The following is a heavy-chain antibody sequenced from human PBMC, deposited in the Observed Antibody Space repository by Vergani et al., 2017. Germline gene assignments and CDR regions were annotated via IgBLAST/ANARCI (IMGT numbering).Heavy chain of an antibody. CDR2: IYTSGST. V-gene: IGHV4-61*02. J-gene: IGHJ5*02. Sequence: QVQLQQWGAGLLKPSQTLSLTCTVSGGSISSGSYYWSWIRQPAGKGLEWIGRIYTSGSTNYNPSLKSRVTISVDTSKNQFSLKLSSVTAADTAVYYCARHGLAYCGGDCWTWGQGTLVTVSS. D-gene: IGHD2-21*02. CDR3: ARHGLAYCGGDCWT. CDR1: GGSISSGSYY.